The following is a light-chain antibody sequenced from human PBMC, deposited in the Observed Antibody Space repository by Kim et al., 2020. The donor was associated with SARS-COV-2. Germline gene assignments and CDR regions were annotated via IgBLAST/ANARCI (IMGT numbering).Light chain of an antibody. CDR3: NSRDSSGNLVV. CDR2: GNN. V-gene: IGLV3-19*01. Sequence: AWGQTVRITCQGDSLRSYYASWYQQKPGQAPVLVIYGNNNRPSGIPDRFSGSSSGNTASLTITGAQAEDEADYCCNSRDSSGNLVVFGGGTQLTVL. J-gene: IGLJ2*01. CDR1: SLRSYY.